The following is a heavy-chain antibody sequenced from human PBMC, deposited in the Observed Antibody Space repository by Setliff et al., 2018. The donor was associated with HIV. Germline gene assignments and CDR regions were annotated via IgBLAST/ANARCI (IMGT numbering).Heavy chain of an antibody. V-gene: IGHV1-2*02. CDR1: GGTFSSYA. D-gene: IGHD1-20*01. CDR3: ARNVPGILPRWVGFDP. CDR2: INPDSGGT. Sequence: ASVKVSCKSSGGTFSSYAINWVRQAPGQGLEWMGGINPDSGGTNLAQKFLGRVTLTRDTSSSTAYMELSRLRSDDTAVYYCARNVPGILPRWVGFDPWGQGTLVTVSS. J-gene: IGHJ5*02.